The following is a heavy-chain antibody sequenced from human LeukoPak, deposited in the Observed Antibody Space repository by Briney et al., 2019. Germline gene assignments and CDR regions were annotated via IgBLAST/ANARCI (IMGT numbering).Heavy chain of an antibody. CDR1: GYTFTGYY. J-gene: IGHJ4*02. V-gene: IGHV1-2*02. Sequence: ASVEVSCKASGYTFTGYYMHWVRQAPGQGLEWMGWINPNSGGTNYAQKFQGRVTMTRDTSISTAYMELSRLRSDDTAVYYCASTSMVRGVIPNSFDYWGQGTLVTVSS. CDR2: INPNSGGT. CDR3: ASTSMVRGVIPNSFDY. D-gene: IGHD3-10*01.